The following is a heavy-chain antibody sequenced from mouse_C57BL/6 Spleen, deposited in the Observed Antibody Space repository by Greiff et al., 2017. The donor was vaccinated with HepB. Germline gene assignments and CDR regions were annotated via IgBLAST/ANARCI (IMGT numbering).Heavy chain of an antibody. CDR1: GFTFSDYG. D-gene: IGHD4-1*01. J-gene: IGHJ2*01. Sequence: EVHLVESGGGLVKPGGSLKLSCAASGFTFSDYGMHWVRQAPEKGLEWVAYISSGSSTIYYADTVKGRFTISRDNAKNTLFLQMTSLRSEDTAMYYCARPWDGAFDYWGQGTTLTVSS. CDR3: ARPWDGAFDY. CDR2: ISSGSSTI. V-gene: IGHV5-17*01.